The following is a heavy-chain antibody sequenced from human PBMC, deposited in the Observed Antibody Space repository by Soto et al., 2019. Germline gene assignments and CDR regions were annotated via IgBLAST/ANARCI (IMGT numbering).Heavy chain of an antibody. CDR1: GSTFTIYG. CDR2: ISAYNGNT. J-gene: IGHJ5*02. CDR3: ARDAPYYYGSGSENWFDP. Sequence: AAETGSCKAAGSTFTIYGVSWGRQTPGQGLEWMGWISAYNGNTNYAQKLQGRVTMTTDTSTSTAYMELRSLRSDDTAVYYCARDAPYYYGSGSENWFDPWGQGTLVTVS. V-gene: IGHV1-18*01. D-gene: IGHD3-10*01.